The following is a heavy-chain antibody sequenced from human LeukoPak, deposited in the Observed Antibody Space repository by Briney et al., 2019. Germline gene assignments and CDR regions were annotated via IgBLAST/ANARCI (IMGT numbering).Heavy chain of an antibody. J-gene: IGHJ4*02. CDR1: GFTFSSYW. D-gene: IGHD6-13*01. Sequence: GRSLRLSCAASGFTFSSYWMSWVRQAPRKGLEWVANIKEDGSEKYYVDSVKDRFTISRDNAKHSLYLQMNSLRADDTAVYYCARGPLIAAAGTSGGQGTLVTVSS. V-gene: IGHV3-7*01. CDR3: ARGPLIAAAGTS. CDR2: IKEDGSEK.